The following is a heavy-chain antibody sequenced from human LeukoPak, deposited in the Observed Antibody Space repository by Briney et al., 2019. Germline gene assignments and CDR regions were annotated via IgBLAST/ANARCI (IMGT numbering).Heavy chain of an antibody. CDR1: GFTFSSYE. D-gene: IGHD2-8*02. CDR2: INSDSLYI. V-gene: IGHV3-21*01. Sequence: GGSLRLSCAASGFTFSSYEMNWVRQAPGKGLEWVASINSDSLYIYYAGSVRGRFTISRDNAKNSLYLQMNSQRADDTAVYYCARDAGGGTQRDGWFDPWGQGTLVTVSS. CDR3: ARDAGGGTQRDGWFDP. J-gene: IGHJ5*02.